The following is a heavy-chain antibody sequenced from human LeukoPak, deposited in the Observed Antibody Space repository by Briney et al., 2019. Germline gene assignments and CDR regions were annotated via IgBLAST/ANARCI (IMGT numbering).Heavy chain of an antibody. CDR2: ISGSGGST. Sequence: PGGSLRLSCAASGFTFSSYAMSWVRQAPGKGLEWVSAISGSGGSTYYADSVKGRFTISRDNSKNTLYLQMNSLRAEDTAVYYCAKRRAAAGSYYFNYWGQGTLVTVSP. CDR1: GFTFSSYA. CDR3: AKRRAAAGSYYFNY. D-gene: IGHD6-13*01. V-gene: IGHV3-23*01. J-gene: IGHJ4*02.